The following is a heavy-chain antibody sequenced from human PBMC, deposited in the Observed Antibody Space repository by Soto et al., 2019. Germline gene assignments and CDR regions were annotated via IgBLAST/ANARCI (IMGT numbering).Heavy chain of an antibody. Sequence: DAVRVDSKPSGYTFTSYDIKWVRQATEQGLEWMGWMNPNSGNTGYAQKFQVRVTMTRNTSISTAYMELSSLRSDDTAVYYCARGVQRQQLVLFYYYYGMDVWGQGTTVTVSS. V-gene: IGHV1-8*01. CDR2: MNPNSGNT. D-gene: IGHD6-13*01. CDR3: ARGVQRQQLVLFYYYYGMDV. J-gene: IGHJ6*01. CDR1: GYTFTSYD.